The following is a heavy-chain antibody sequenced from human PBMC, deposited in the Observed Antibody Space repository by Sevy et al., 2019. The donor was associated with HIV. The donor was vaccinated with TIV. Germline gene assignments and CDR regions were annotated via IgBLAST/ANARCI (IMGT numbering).Heavy chain of an antibody. Sequence: ASVKVSCKASGYTFTSYSINWVRQAPGQGLEWMGWINTNTGNPTYAQGFTGRFVFSLDTSVSTAYLQISNLKAEDTAVYYCARKSTTPDYWGQGTLVTASS. CDR3: ARKSTTPDY. CDR1: GYTFTSYS. V-gene: IGHV7-4-1*02. CDR2: INTNTGNP. J-gene: IGHJ4*02.